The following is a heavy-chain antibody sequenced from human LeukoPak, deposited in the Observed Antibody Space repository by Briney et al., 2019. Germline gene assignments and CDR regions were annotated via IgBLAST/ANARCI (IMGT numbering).Heavy chain of an antibody. Sequence: PGGSLRLSCAASGFTFSSYSMNWVRQAPGKGLEWVSYISSSSSTIYYADSVKGRFTISRDNAKNSLYPQMNSLRAEDTAVYYCARSAYCGGDCYPFDYWGQGTLVTVSS. D-gene: IGHD2-21*02. CDR1: GFTFSSYS. CDR2: ISSSSSTI. CDR3: ARSAYCGGDCYPFDY. V-gene: IGHV3-48*04. J-gene: IGHJ4*02.